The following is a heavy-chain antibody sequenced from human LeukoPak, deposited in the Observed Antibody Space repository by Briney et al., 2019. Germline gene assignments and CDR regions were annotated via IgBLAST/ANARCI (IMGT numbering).Heavy chain of an antibody. CDR2: INPNSGGT. J-gene: IGHJ4*02. Sequence: ASVKVSCKASGYTFTGYYMHWVRQAPGQGLEWMGWINPNSGGTNYAQKFQGRVTMTRDTSISTAYMDLSRLTSDDTAVYYCGREEKGGLFDYWDQGTLVTVSS. V-gene: IGHV1-2*02. CDR3: GREEKGGLFDY. CDR1: GYTFTGYY. D-gene: IGHD2-15*01.